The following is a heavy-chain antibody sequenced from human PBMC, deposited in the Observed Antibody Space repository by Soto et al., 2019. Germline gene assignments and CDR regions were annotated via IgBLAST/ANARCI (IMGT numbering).Heavy chain of an antibody. D-gene: IGHD3-16*01. J-gene: IGHJ5*02. Sequence: GGSLRLSCAASGFTFSDYYMSWLRQPPGKGLEWVSYISKSGSIIHFADSVKGRFAISRDNAKNTLYLQMSSLRAEDTALYYCARDLSPYSDYYDESTSETWFDPWGQGTLVTVSS. CDR3: ARDLSPYSDYYDESTSETWFDP. V-gene: IGHV3-11*01. CDR2: ISKSGSII. CDR1: GFTFSDYY.